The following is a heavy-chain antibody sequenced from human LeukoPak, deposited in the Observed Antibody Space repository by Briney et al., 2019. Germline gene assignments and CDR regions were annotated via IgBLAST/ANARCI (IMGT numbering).Heavy chain of an antibody. CDR2: ISAYNGNT. Sequence: GASVKVSCKASGYTFTSYGISWVRQAPGQGLEWMGWISAYNGNTNYAQRLRGRVTMTTDTSTSTAYMELRSLRSDDTAVYYCARDWGTTGTTRPFDYWGQGTLVTVSS. CDR3: ARDWGTTGTTRPFDY. V-gene: IGHV1-18*01. J-gene: IGHJ4*02. CDR1: GYTFTSYG. D-gene: IGHD1-1*01.